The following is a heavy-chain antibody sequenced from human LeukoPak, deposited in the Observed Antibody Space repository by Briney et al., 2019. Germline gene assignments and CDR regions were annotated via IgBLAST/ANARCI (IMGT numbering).Heavy chain of an antibody. D-gene: IGHD5-12*01. Sequence: SVKVCCKASGGTFSSYAISWVRQAPGQGLEWMGGIIPIFGTANYAQKFQGRVTITADESTSTAYMELSSLRSEDTAVYYCAREGGYDSWGAFDIWGQGTMVTVSS. CDR1: GGTFSSYA. J-gene: IGHJ3*02. CDR2: IIPIFGTA. V-gene: IGHV1-69*13. CDR3: AREGGYDSWGAFDI.